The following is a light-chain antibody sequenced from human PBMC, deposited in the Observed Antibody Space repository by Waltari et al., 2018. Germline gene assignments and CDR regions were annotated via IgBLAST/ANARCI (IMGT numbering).Light chain of an antibody. CDR2: RNN. V-gene: IGLV1-47*01. CDR3: ATWDDSLSGPV. CDR1: SSNIASNY. J-gene: IGLJ3*02. Sequence: QSVLTQPPSASGTPGQRVSISCSGGSSNIASNYAFWYQHLPEAAPKLLMYRNNQRPSGVPDRFSGAKSGSSATLAISGLRSEDEADYYCATWDDSLSGPVFGGGTKLTVL.